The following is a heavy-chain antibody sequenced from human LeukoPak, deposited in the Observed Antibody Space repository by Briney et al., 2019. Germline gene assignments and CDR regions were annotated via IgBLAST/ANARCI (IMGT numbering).Heavy chain of an antibody. V-gene: IGHV1-2*02. Sequence: ASVKVSCRASGYTFTGYYMHWVRQAPGQGLEWMGWINPNSGGTNYAQKLQGRVTMTTDTSTSTAYMELRSLRSDDTAVYYCASSLPLWSGQTYEEGAFDIWGQGTMVTVSS. CDR3: ASSLPLWSGQTYEEGAFDI. CDR2: INPNSGGT. J-gene: IGHJ3*02. D-gene: IGHD3-3*01. CDR1: GYTFTGYY.